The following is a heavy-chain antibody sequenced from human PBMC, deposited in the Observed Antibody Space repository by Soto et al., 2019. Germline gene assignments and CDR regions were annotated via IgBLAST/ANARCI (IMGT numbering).Heavy chain of an antibody. Sequence: GGSLRLSCAASGFTSSSYGMHWVRQAPGKGLEWVAVIWYDGSNKYYADSVKGRFTISRDNSKNTLYLQMNSLRAEDTAVYYCARPLHLGELSSFGYFDYWGQGTLVTVSS. D-gene: IGHD3-16*02. CDR3: ARPLHLGELSSFGYFDY. CDR2: IWYDGSNK. CDR1: GFTSSSYG. V-gene: IGHV3-33*01. J-gene: IGHJ4*02.